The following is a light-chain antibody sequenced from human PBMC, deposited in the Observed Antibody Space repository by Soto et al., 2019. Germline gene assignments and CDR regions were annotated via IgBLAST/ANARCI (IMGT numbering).Light chain of an antibody. V-gene: IGLV2-14*01. J-gene: IGLJ2*01. CDR3: SSYTSSKTRV. CDR2: EVS. Sequence: QSALTQPASVSGSPGQSITISCTGTSSDVGAYNFVSWYQQYPGKAPKLMIYEVSNRPSGVSKRFSGCKSGNTASLTISGLQAEDEADYYCSSYTSSKTRVFGGGTKVAV. CDR1: SSDVGAYNF.